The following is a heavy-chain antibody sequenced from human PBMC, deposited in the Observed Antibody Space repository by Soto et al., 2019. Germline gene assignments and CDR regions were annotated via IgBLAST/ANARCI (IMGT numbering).Heavy chain of an antibody. J-gene: IGHJ6*02. Sequence: ASVKVSCKASGYTFTSYYMHWVRQAPGQGLEWMGIINPSGGSTSYAQKFQGRVTMTRDTSTSTVYMELSSLRFEDTAVYYCARQDYSNYDHYYYGMDVWGQGTTVTVSS. CDR1: GYTFTSYY. CDR3: ARQDYSNYDHYYYGMDV. V-gene: IGHV1-46*01. D-gene: IGHD4-4*01. CDR2: INPSGGST.